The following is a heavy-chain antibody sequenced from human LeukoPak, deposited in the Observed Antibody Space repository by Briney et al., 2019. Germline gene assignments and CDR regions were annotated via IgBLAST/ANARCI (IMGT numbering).Heavy chain of an antibody. Sequence: SVKVSCKASGGTFSSYAISWVRQAPGQGLEWMGGIIPIFGTANYAQKFQGRVTMTEDTSTDTAYMELSSLRSEDTAVYYCATTLPQKYYFDYWGQGTLVTVSS. CDR2: IIPIFGTA. CDR3: ATTLPQKYYFDY. J-gene: IGHJ4*02. D-gene: IGHD1-14*01. CDR1: GGTFSSYA. V-gene: IGHV1-69*06.